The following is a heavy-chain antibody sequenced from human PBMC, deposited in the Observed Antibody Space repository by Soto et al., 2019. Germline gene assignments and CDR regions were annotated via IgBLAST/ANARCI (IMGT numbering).Heavy chain of an antibody. V-gene: IGHV3-15*01. CDR3: TRVPDYYDSSGYDDY. D-gene: IGHD3-22*01. Sequence: PGGSLRLSCAASGFTFSNACMSWVRQAPGKGLEWVARIKSKTDGGTTDYAAPVKGRFTISRDDSKKKLYLQMNSLRTEDTAVYYCTRVPDYYDSSGYDDYWGQGTLVTVSS. CDR1: GFTFSNAC. J-gene: IGHJ4*02. CDR2: IKSKTDGGTT.